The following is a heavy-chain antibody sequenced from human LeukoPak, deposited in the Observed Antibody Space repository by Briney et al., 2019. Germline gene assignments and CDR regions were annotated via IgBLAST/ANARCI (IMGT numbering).Heavy chain of an antibody. CDR2: IIPILGIA. CDR3: ARSPTWNAWYFDL. D-gene: IGHD1-1*01. Sequence: SVKVSCKASGGTFSSYTISWVRQAPGQGLEWMGRIIPILGIANYAQKFQGRVTITADKSTSTAYMELSSLRSEDTAVYYCARSPTWNAWYFDLRGRGTLVTVSS. CDR1: GGTFSSYT. V-gene: IGHV1-69*02. J-gene: IGHJ2*01.